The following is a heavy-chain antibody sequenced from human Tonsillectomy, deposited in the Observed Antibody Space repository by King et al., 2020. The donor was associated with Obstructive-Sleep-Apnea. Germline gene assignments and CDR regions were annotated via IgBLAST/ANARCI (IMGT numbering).Heavy chain of an antibody. CDR3: AKIGRIANWYFDV. CDR1: GFNFWNHG. J-gene: IGHJ2*01. CDR2: ISSGGDQT. Sequence: QLVQSGGGLAQPGGSLRLSCAASGFNFWNHGMSWVRQAPGRGLEWVSSISSGGDQTFYTDSVKGRFTISRDNSMNTLYLQPNSLRAEDTAIYYCAKIGRIANWYFDVWGRGTLVTVSS. V-gene: IGHV3-23*04. D-gene: IGHD2-21*01.